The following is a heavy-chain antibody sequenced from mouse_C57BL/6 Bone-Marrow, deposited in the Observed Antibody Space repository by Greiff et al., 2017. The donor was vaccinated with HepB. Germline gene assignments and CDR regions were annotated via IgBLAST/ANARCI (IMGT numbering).Heavy chain of an antibody. CDR3: ARRDYYGSRFDY. CDR2: IDPSDSYT. J-gene: IGHJ2*01. Sequence: VQLQQPGAELVRPGTSVKLSCKASGYTFTSYWMHWVKQRPGQGLEWIGVIDPSDSYTNYNQKFKGKATLTVDTSSSTAYMQLSSLTSEDSAVYYCARRDYYGSRFDYWGQGTTLTVSS. V-gene: IGHV1-59*01. D-gene: IGHD1-1*01. CDR1: GYTFTSYW.